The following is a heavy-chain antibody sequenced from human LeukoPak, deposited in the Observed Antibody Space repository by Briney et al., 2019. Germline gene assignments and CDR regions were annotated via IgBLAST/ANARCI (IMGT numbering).Heavy chain of an antibody. CDR2: ISAYNGNT. D-gene: IGHD6-6*01. Sequence: GASVKVSCKASGYTFTSYGISWVRQAPGQGLEWMGWISAYNGNTNYAQKFQGRVTITTDESTSTAYMELSSLRSEDTAVYYCAREAGPIAARPEYYYYMDVWGKGTTVTVSS. CDR3: AREAGPIAARPEYYYYMDV. V-gene: IGHV1-18*01. CDR1: GYTFTSYG. J-gene: IGHJ6*03.